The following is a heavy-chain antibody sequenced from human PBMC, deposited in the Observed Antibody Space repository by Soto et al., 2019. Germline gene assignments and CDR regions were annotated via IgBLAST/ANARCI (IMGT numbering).Heavy chain of an antibody. Sequence: QITLKESGPTLVKPTQTLTLTCTFSGFSLSTSGVGVGWIRQPPGKALEWLALIYWDDDKRYSPSLKSRLTNTKDPSKTQVVLTMTNTDPVDTATPYCALPIVTTDHSPFGYWGQGTLVTVSS. V-gene: IGHV2-5*02. CDR1: GFSLSTSGVG. D-gene: IGHD4-17*01. CDR2: IYWDDDK. CDR3: ALPIVTTDHSPFGY. J-gene: IGHJ4*02.